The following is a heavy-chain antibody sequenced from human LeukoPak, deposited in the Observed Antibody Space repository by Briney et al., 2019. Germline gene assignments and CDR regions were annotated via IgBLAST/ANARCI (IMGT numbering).Heavy chain of an antibody. J-gene: IGHJ4*02. Sequence: SGTLSLTCAVSGGSISSSNWWSWVRQPPGKGLEWIGEIYHSGSTNYNPSLKSRVTISVDKSKNQFSLKLSSVTAADTAVYYCARVDHGSSGCFDYWGQGTLVVVSS. CDR1: GGSISSSNW. CDR2: IYHSGST. D-gene: IGHD3-22*01. V-gene: IGHV4-4*02. CDR3: ARVDHGSSGCFDY.